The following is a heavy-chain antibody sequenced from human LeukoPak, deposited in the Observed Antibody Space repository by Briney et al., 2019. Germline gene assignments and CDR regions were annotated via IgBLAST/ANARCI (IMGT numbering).Heavy chain of an antibody. J-gene: IGHJ4*02. Sequence: SETLSLTCAVSGASIFSGNWWSWVRQPPGKGLEWIGEIYHSGRANYNPSLKSRVTISLDKSKNQFSLNLSSVTAADTALYYCASSDGLPPRSDSSYDVFDYWGQGTLVTVSS. CDR1: GASIFSGNW. CDR3: ASSDGLPPRSDSSYDVFDY. CDR2: IYHSGRA. D-gene: IGHD5-12*01. V-gene: IGHV4-4*02.